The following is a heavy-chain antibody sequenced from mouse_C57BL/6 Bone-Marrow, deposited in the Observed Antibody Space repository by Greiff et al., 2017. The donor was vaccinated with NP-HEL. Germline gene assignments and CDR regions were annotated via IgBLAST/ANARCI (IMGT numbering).Heavy chain of an antibody. CDR3: ARYDYDAWVAY. CDR2: IYPRSGNN. V-gene: IGHV1-81*01. Sequence: VQLQQSGAELARPGASVKLSCKASGYTFTSYGISWVKQRTGQGLEWIGEIYPRSGNNYYNEKFKGKATLTADKSSSTAYMELRSLTSEDSAVYFCARYDYDAWVAYWGQGTLVTVSA. J-gene: IGHJ3*01. CDR1: GYTFTSYG. D-gene: IGHD2-4*01.